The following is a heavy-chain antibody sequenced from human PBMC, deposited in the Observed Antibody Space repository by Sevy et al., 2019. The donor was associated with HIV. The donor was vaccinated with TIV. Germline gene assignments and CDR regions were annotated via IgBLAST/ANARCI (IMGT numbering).Heavy chain of an antibody. V-gene: IGHV1-69*13. CDR1: GGTFSSYA. D-gene: IGHD2-15*01. J-gene: IGHJ4*02. CDR2: IIPIFGTA. Sequence: ASVKVSCKASGGTFSSYAINWVRQAPGQGLEWMGGIIPIFGTANYAQKFQGRVTITADESTSTAYMELSSLRSEDTAVYYCARDFHVHGGNTSFDYWGQGTLVTVSS. CDR3: ARDFHVHGGNTSFDY.